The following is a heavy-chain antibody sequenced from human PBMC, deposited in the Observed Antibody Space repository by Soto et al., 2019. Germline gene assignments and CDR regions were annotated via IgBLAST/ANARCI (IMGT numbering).Heavy chain of an antibody. CDR3: ARSSSGWAYIDY. CDR1: GFTFNSYW. V-gene: IGHV3-74*01. CDR2: INSDGSST. Sequence: EVQLVESGGGLVQPGGSLRLSCAASGFTFNSYWMHWVRQAPGKGLVWVSRINSDGSSTSYADSVKGRFTISRDNAKSKLYLQMNSLRAEDTAVYYCARSSSGWAYIDYWGQGTLVTVSS. J-gene: IGHJ4*02. D-gene: IGHD6-19*01.